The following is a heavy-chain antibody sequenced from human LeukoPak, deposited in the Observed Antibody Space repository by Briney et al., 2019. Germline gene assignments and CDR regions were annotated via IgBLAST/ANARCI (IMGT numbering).Heavy chain of an antibody. J-gene: IGHJ3*02. D-gene: IGHD1-26*01. V-gene: IGHV3-33*01. Sequence: PGGSLRLSCAASGFTFSSYGMHWVRQAPGKGLEWVAVTWYDGSNKYYADSVKGRFTISRDNAKNSLYLQMNSLRAEDTAVYYCARDDGGSTFDIWGRGTMVTVSS. CDR1: GFTFSSYG. CDR2: TWYDGSNK. CDR3: ARDDGGSTFDI.